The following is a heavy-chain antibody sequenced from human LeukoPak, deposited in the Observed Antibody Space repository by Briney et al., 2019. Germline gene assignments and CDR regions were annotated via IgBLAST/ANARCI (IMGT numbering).Heavy chain of an antibody. CDR1: GFTFSHYN. V-gene: IGHV3-33*07. J-gene: IGHJ4*02. Sequence: GGSLRLSCAVSGFTFSHYNIYWVRHAQGKGLEWVAIIRYDGTNKKFAGSVKGRFTITRDNSKNTLYLQMDTLRGEDTAVYYCAREGDISPHLDYWGQGTLVTVSS. D-gene: IGHD3-16*01. CDR2: IRYDGTNK. CDR3: AREGDISPHLDY.